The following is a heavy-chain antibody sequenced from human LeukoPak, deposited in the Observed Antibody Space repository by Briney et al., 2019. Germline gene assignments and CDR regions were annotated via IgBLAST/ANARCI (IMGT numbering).Heavy chain of an antibody. Sequence: GASVKVSCKASGYTFTNYGISWVRQAPGQGLEWMGWISAYNGDTNYAQMLQGRATLTTDASTNTAYMELRSLRSDDTAVYYCARDLPDLTYSYDSSGLDYWGQGTLVTVST. V-gene: IGHV1-18*01. CDR3: ARDLPDLTYSYDSSGLDY. D-gene: IGHD3-22*01. CDR1: GYTFTNYG. J-gene: IGHJ4*02. CDR2: ISAYNGDT.